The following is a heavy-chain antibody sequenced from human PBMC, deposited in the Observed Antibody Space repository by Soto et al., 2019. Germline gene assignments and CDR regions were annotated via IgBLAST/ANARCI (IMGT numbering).Heavy chain of an antibody. CDR1: GFTFSNAW. Sequence: GGSLRLSCAASGFTFSNAWMSWVRQAPGKGLEWVGRIKSKTDGGTTDYAAPVKGRFTISRDDSKNTLYLQMNSLKTEDTAVYYCTTDGLCLLDAFDNWGQGTMVTVSS. V-gene: IGHV3-15*01. D-gene: IGHD2-21*02. CDR3: TTDGLCLLDAFDN. CDR2: IKSKTDGGTT. J-gene: IGHJ3*02.